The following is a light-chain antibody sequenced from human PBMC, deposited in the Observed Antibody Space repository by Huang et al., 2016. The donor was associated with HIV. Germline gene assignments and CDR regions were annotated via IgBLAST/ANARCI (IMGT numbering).Light chain of an antibody. CDR2: DAS. CDR1: QSVTSR. J-gene: IGKJ1*01. CDR3: QQYDNWPPGRT. Sequence: EIVMTQSPATLSVSPGEGATLYCSASQSVTSRLAWYQQKPGHAPRLLIYDASTRATGIPARFSGSGSETEFTLTISSLQSEDFAVYYCQQYDNWPPGRTFGQGTKVEIK. V-gene: IGKV3-15*01.